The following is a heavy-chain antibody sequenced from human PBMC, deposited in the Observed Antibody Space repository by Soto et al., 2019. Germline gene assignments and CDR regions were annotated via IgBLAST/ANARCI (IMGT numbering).Heavy chain of an antibody. V-gene: IGHV4-39*01. CDR1: GESISSSSYY. D-gene: IGHD2-21*02. CDR2: IYYSGRT. CDR3: ARQRTTVVTQDYFDH. J-gene: IGHJ4*02. Sequence: SETLSLTCIVSGESISSSSYYWGWIRQPPGKGLEWIGSIYYSGRTYYNPSFKSRVTITIDTSKNQFSLKLSSVTATDTAVYYCARQRTTVVTQDYFDHWGQGALVTVSS.